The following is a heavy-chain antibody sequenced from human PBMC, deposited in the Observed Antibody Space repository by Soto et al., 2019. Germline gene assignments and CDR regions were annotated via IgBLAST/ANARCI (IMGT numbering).Heavy chain of an antibody. J-gene: IGHJ4*02. Sequence: SETLSLTCAVYGGSFSGYYWSWIRQPPGKGLEWIGEINHSGSTNYNPSLKSRVTISVDTSKNQFSLKLSSVTAADTAVYYCARVPYYYDSSGYSTPHDYGGQGTLVTVSS. CDR1: GGSFSGYY. CDR3: ARVPYYYDSSGYSTPHDY. CDR2: INHSGST. V-gene: IGHV4-34*01. D-gene: IGHD3-22*01.